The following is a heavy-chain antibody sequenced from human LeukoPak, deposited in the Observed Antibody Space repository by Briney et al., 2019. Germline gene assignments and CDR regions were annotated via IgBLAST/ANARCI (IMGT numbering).Heavy chain of an antibody. J-gene: IGHJ4*02. V-gene: IGHV3-64*04. Sequence: AGGSLRLSCSASGFTFNSCAMHWVRQAPGKGLESVSAISSNGDSTYYADSVKGRFTISRDNAKNTLYLQMNSLRSEDTAVYYCARDALRSGEDPDYWGQGTLVTVSS. CDR1: GFTFNSCA. CDR3: ARDALRSGEDPDY. D-gene: IGHD3-10*01. CDR2: ISSNGDST.